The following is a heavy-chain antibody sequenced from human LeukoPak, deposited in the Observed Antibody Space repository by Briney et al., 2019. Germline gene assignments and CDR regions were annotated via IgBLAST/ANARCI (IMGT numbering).Heavy chain of an antibody. J-gene: IGHJ4*02. CDR2: INEDGSET. Sequence: GGSLRLSCAASGFTFSSYWMSWVRQAPAKGLEWVANINEDGSETYYVDSVKGRFTISRDNAKNSLYLQVNSLRAEDTAVYYCARGRDRGRPFDYWGQGSLVTVSA. CDR1: GFTFSSYW. D-gene: IGHD2-15*01. V-gene: IGHV3-7*01. CDR3: ARGRDRGRPFDY.